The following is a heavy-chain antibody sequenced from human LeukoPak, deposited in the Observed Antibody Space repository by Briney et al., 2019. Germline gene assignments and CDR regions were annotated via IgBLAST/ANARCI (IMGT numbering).Heavy chain of an antibody. Sequence: SETLSLTCTVSGGSISSYYWSWIRQPAGKGLEWIGRIYTSGGTNYNPPLKSRVTMSVDTSKNQFSLKLSSVTAADTAVYYCARGVAYYYDSSGYFDYWGQGTLVTVSS. D-gene: IGHD3-22*01. CDR2: IYTSGGT. J-gene: IGHJ4*02. CDR1: GGSISSYY. CDR3: ARGVAYYYDSSGYFDY. V-gene: IGHV4-4*07.